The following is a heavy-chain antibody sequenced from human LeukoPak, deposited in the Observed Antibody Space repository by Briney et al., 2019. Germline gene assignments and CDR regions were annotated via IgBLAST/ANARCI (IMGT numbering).Heavy chain of an antibody. CDR3: ARMDRDYYGSGRDYFDC. J-gene: IGHJ4*02. D-gene: IGHD3-10*01. CDR1: GGSISSGTYY. Sequence: SQTLSLTCTVSGGSISSGTYYWSWIRQHPGKGLEWIGYIYYSGSTYYNPSLKSRFTISVDTSKNQFSLKLSSVTAADTAMYYCARMDRDYYGSGRDYFDCWGQGALVTVSS. V-gene: IGHV4-31*03. CDR2: IYYSGST.